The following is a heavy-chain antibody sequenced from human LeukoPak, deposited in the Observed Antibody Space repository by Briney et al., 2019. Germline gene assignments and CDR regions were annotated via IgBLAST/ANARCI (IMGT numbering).Heavy chain of an antibody. CDR3: VRDAGSRDWFDP. D-gene: IGHD5-24*01. V-gene: IGHV3-7*01. CDR2: IKQDGSEK. CDR1: GFTFSNYW. J-gene: IGHJ5*02. Sequence: GGSLRLSCAASGFTFSNYWMSWVRQAPGKGLEWVANIKQDGSEKYYVDSVKGRFTISRDNAKNSLHLQMNSLRAEDTAVYYCVRDAGSRDWFDPRGQGTLVTVSS.